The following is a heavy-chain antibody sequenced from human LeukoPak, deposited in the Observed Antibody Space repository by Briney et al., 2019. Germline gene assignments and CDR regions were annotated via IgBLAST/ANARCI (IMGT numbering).Heavy chain of an antibody. J-gene: IGHJ4*02. CDR2: IFYSWST. V-gene: IGHV4-39*07. CDR1: GGSISTSNYY. D-gene: IGHD6-13*01. CDR3: ARLLRNIAAAVYYFDY. Sequence: PSETLSLTCTVSGGSISTSNYYWGWIRQPPGKGLEWIGNIFYSWSTYYSPSLRSRVTISLDTSRNQFSLKLNPVTAADTAVYYCARLLRNIAAAVYYFDYWGQGTLVTVSS.